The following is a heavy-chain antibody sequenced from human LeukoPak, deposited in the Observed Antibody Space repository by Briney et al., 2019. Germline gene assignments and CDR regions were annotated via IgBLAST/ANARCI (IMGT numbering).Heavy chain of an antibody. CDR2: LRGNGDA. CDR1: GFTFSSYG. D-gene: IGHD3-16*01. J-gene: IGHJ4*02. Sequence: GGSLRLSCAASGFTFSSYGMHWVRQAPGKGLEWVSSLRGNGDAFYADSVKGRFTLSRDESRNTVYLQLNKLRVEDTAIYYCAKASWVSTADAVLWGQGTVVTVSS. CDR3: AKASWVSTADAVL. V-gene: IGHV3-23*01.